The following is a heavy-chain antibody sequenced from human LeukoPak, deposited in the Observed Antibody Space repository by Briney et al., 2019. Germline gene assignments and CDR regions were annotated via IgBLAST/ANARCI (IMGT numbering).Heavy chain of an antibody. CDR1: GFTFSNYW. V-gene: IGHV3-48*01. CDR3: AQNPGR. Sequence: GGSLRLSCAASGFTFSNYWMSWVRQAPGKGLEWVSYISSSSSTVYYADSVKGRFTISRDNAKNSLYLQMNSLRAEDTAVYYCAQNPGRWGQGTLVTVSS. D-gene: IGHD1-14*01. CDR2: ISSSSSTV. J-gene: IGHJ4*02.